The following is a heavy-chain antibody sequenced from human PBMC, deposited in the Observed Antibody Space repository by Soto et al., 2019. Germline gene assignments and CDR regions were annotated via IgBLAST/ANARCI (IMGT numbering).Heavy chain of an antibody. D-gene: IGHD2-21*02. CDR3: ARDGLAYCGGDCLIRKKYYFDY. Sequence: SVKVSCKASGGTFSSYAISWVRQAPGQGLEWMGGIIPIFGTANYAQKFQGRVTITADESTSTAYMELSSLRSEDTAVYYCARDGLAYCGGDCLIRKKYYFDYWGQGTLVTVSS. CDR2: IIPIFGTA. CDR1: GGTFSSYA. V-gene: IGHV1-69*13. J-gene: IGHJ4*02.